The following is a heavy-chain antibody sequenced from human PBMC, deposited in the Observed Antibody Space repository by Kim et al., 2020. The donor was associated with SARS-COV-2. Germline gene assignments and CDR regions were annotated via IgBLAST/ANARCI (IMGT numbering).Heavy chain of an antibody. J-gene: IGHJ4*02. CDR1: GFAFSTYS. CDR3: ARVGRSGWTDDY. V-gene: IGHV3-48*02. D-gene: IGHD6-19*01. Sequence: GGSLRLSCAASGFAFSTYSINWVRQAPGKGLEWLSYISSSSSTIYYADSVRGRFTISRDNAENSVYLQMNSLGDEDTAVYYCARVGRSGWTDDYWGQGTRVTVSS. CDR2: ISSSSSTI.